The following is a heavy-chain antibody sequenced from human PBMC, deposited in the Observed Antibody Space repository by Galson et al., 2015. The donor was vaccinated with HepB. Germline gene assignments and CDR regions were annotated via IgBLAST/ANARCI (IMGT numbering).Heavy chain of an antibody. V-gene: IGHV1-46*01. CDR1: GYTFTSYY. CDR2: INPSGGST. D-gene: IGHD3-10*01. Sequence: SCKASGYTFTSYYMHWVRQAPGQGLEWMGIINPSGGSTSYAQKFQGRVTMTRDTSTSTVYMELSSLRSEDTAVYYCARDRGGGITMVRGPTEGAFDIWGQGTTVTVSS. CDR3: ARDRGGGITMVRGPTEGAFDI. J-gene: IGHJ3*02.